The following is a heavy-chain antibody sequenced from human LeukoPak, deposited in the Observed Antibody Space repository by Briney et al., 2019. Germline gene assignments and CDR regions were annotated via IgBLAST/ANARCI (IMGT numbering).Heavy chain of an antibody. D-gene: IGHD3-10*01. Sequence: GASVKVACKASGGTFSSYAISWVRQAPGQGLEWMGGIIPIFGTANYAQKFQGRVTITADESTSTAYMELSSLRSEDTAVYYCARARITMVRGVIINFGPYYYGMDVWGEGTTVTVSS. V-gene: IGHV1-69*01. CDR3: ARARITMVRGVIINFGPYYYGMDV. CDR2: IIPIFGTA. J-gene: IGHJ6*04. CDR1: GGTFSSYA.